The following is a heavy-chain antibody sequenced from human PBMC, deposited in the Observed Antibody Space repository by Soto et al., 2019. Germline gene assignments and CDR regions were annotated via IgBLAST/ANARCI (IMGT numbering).Heavy chain of an antibody. V-gene: IGHV4-31*03. D-gene: IGHD6-19*01. J-gene: IGHJ4*02. Sequence: SETLSLTCTVSGGSISSGGYYWSWIRQHPGKGLEWIGYIYYSGSTYYNPSLKSRVTISVDTSKNQFSLKLSSVTAADTAVYYCARTLYSSQPYYFDYWGQGTLVTVSS. CDR3: ARTLYSSQPYYFDY. CDR1: GGSISSGGYY. CDR2: IYYSGST.